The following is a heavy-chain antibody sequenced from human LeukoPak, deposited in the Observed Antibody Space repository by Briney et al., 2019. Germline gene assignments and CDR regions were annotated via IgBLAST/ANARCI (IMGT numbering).Heavy chain of an antibody. D-gene: IGHD6-13*01. Sequence: ASVKVSCKASGYTFTSYGMSWVRQAPGQGLEWMGWISAYNGNTNYAQKLQGRVTMTTDTSTSTAYMELRSLRSDDTAVYYCARDLRAAAGTSLFGYWGQGTLVTVSS. J-gene: IGHJ4*02. CDR2: ISAYNGNT. CDR1: GYTFTSYG. V-gene: IGHV1-18*04. CDR3: ARDLRAAAGTSLFGY.